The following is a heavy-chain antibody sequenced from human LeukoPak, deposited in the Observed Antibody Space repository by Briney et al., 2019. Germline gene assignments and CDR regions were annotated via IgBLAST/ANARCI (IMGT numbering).Heavy chain of an antibody. CDR3: ARSRDSSGYYPYYFDY. J-gene: IGHJ4*02. V-gene: IGHV1-2*02. Sequence: GASVKVSCKASGYTFTGYYMHWVRQAPGQGLEWMGWINPNSGGTNYAQKFQGRVTMTGDTSISTAYMELSRLRSDDTAVYYCARSRDSSGYYPYYFDYWGQGTLVTVSS. CDR2: INPNSGGT. D-gene: IGHD3-22*01. CDR1: GYTFTGYY.